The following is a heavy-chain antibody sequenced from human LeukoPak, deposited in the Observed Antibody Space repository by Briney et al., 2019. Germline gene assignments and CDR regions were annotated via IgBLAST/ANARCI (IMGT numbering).Heavy chain of an antibody. D-gene: IGHD3-10*01. V-gene: IGHV3-23*01. CDR2: ITSSGSGT. J-gene: IGHJ4*02. Sequence: GGSLRLSCAASEFSFGNYAMSWVRQAPGKGLQWVSAITSSGSGTYYADSVKGRFTISRDNSKNTLYLQMSSLRAEDTAVYYCAKKMGTGNFYFDYWGQGTLVTVSS. CDR1: EFSFGNYA. CDR3: AKKMGTGNFYFDY.